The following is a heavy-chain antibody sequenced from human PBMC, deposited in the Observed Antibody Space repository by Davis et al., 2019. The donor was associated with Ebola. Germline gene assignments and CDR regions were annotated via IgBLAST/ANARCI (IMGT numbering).Heavy chain of an antibody. CDR2: IYISGNT. CDR1: GGSVSDYF. CDR3: ASGETFYDFVWGSSRTSQFDY. D-gene: IGHD3-16*02. V-gene: IGHV4-59*02. J-gene: IGHJ4*02. Sequence: PSETLSLTCTVSGGSVSDYFWSWIRQPPGKGLEWIGHIYISGNTNYNPSLKSRVTISVDTSKSQFSLKLSSVTAADTAVYYCASGETFYDFVWGSSRTSQFDYWGQGTLVTVSS.